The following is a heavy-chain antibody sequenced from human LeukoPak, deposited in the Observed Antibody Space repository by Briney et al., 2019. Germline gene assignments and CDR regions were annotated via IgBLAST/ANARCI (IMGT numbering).Heavy chain of an antibody. CDR1: GGSFSGYY. Sequence: SETLSLTCAVDGGSFSGYYWSWIRQPPGKGLEWIGEINHSGSTNYNPSLKSRVTISVDTSKNQFSLKLSSVTAADTAVYYCARSVYDSSGYYYAYLDYWGQGTLVTVSS. CDR3: ARSVYDSSGYYYAYLDY. D-gene: IGHD3-22*01. J-gene: IGHJ4*02. CDR2: INHSGST. V-gene: IGHV4-34*01.